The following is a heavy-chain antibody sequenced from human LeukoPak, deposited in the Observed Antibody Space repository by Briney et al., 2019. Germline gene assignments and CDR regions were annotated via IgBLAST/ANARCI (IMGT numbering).Heavy chain of an antibody. Sequence: SQTLSLTCTVSGGSINRDGYYWSWIRQHPGKGLEWTGYIYYSGTTYYNPSLKSLGSISIDTSKNQFSLKLSSVTAADTAVYYCARVQGYCSGGSCYGVNWFDPWGQGTLVTVSS. CDR2: IYYSGTT. CDR3: ARVQGYCSGGSCYGVNWFDP. J-gene: IGHJ5*02. D-gene: IGHD2-15*01. V-gene: IGHV4-31*01. CDR1: GGSINRDGYY.